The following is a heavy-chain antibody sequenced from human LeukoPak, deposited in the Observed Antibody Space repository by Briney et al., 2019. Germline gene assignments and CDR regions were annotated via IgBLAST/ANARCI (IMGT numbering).Heavy chain of an antibody. CDR2: INHSGST. D-gene: IGHD3-10*01. Sequence: ASETLSLTCAVYGGSFSGYYWSWIRQPPGKGLEWIGEINHSGSTNYNPSLKSRVTISVDTSKNQFSLKLSSVTAADTAVYYCARIPPLFYGSGSYYKYYYYMDVWGKGTTVTISS. J-gene: IGHJ6*03. CDR1: GGSFSGYY. CDR3: ARIPPLFYGSGSYYKYYYYMDV. V-gene: IGHV4-34*01.